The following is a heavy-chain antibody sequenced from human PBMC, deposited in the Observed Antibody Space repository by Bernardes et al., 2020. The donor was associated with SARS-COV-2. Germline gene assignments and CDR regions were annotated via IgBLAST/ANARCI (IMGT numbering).Heavy chain of an antibody. V-gene: IGHV2-5*01. Sequence: SSPTLVKPTQTLTLTCTFSGFSLSTSGVGVGWIRQPPGKALEWLALIYWNDDKRYSPSLKSRLTITKDTSKNQVVLTMTNMDPVDTATYYCAHPRTHTTEGWFDPWGQGTLVTVSS. D-gene: IGHD4-17*01. CDR1: GFSLSTSGVG. CDR3: AHPRTHTTEGWFDP. J-gene: IGHJ5*02. CDR2: IYWNDDK.